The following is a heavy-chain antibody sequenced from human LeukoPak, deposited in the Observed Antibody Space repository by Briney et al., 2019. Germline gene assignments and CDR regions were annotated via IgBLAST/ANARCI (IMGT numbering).Heavy chain of an antibody. Sequence: PSETLSLTCTASGGSISSYYWSWIRQPPGKGLEWIGYIYYSGSTNYNPSLKSRVTISVDTSKNQFSLKLSSVTAADTAVYYCARLGPWDILTGYPVDYYGMDVWGQGTTVTVSS. D-gene: IGHD3-9*01. J-gene: IGHJ6*02. CDR2: IYYSGST. CDR1: GGSISSYY. V-gene: IGHV4-59*08. CDR3: ARLGPWDILTGYPVDYYGMDV.